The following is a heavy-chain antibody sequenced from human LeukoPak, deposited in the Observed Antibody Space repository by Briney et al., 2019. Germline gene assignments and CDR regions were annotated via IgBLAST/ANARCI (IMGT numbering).Heavy chain of an antibody. D-gene: IGHD3-10*02. J-gene: IGHJ3*02. V-gene: IGHV3-9*03. CDR3: ARAVYPYGRGDDAFDI. CDR1: GFNFDEYA. CDR2: LIWNSGRI. Sequence: GGSLRLFHGASGFNFDEYAMHWVRLAPGKALEWGSGLIWNSGRIDHSDYVKGRLTISRDNAKDSLHLQMNSLRTEDMALYFCARAVYPYGRGDDAFDIWGQGTMVTVSS.